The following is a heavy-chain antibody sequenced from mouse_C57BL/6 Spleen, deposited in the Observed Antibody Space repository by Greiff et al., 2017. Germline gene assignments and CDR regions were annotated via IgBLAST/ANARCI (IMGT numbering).Heavy chain of an antibody. CDR3: ARKAYSNYFDY. CDR2: INPSTGGT. D-gene: IGHD2-5*01. CDR1: GYSFTGYY. V-gene: IGHV1-42*01. Sequence: LVASGPELVKPGASVKISCKASGYSFTGYYMNWVKQSPEKSLEWIGEINPSTGGTTYNQKFKAKATLTVDKSSSTAYMQLKSLTSEDAAVYYCARKAYSNYFDYWGQGTTLTVSS. J-gene: IGHJ2*01.